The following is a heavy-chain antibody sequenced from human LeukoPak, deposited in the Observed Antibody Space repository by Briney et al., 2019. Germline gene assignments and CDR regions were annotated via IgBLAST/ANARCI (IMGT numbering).Heavy chain of an antibody. D-gene: IGHD3-22*01. J-gene: IGHJ4*02. V-gene: IGHV1-18*01. Sequence: ASVKVSCKASGGTFSSYAISWVRQAPGQGLEWMGWISAYNGNTNYAQKLQGRVTMTTDTSTSTAYMELRSLRSDDTAVYYCARDFAHYYYDSSPFDYWGQGTLVTVSS. CDR3: ARDFAHYYYDSSPFDY. CDR1: GGTFSSYA. CDR2: ISAYNGNT.